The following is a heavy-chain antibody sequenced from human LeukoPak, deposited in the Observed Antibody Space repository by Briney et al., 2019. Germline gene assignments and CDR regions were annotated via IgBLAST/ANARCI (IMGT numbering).Heavy chain of an antibody. D-gene: IGHD1-26*01. V-gene: IGHV4-39*07. J-gene: IGHJ4*02. CDR3: ARGKWELPTKGYYFDY. CDR1: GGSISSSSYY. CDR2: IYYSGST. Sequence: SETLSLTCTVSGGSISSSSYYWGWIRQPPGKGLEWIGSIYYSGSTNYNPSLKSRVTISVDTSKNQFSLKLSSVTAADTAVYYCARGKWELPTKGYYFDYWGQGTLVTVSS.